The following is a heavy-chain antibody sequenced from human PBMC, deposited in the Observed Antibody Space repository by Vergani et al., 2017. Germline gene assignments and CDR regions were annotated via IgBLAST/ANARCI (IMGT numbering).Heavy chain of an antibody. Sequence: QVQLQESGPGLVKPSQTLSLTCTVSGGSISSYYWSWIRQPPGKGLEWIGYIYYSGSTYYNPSLKSRVTISVDRSKNQFSLKLSSVTAADTAVYYCARDNPQYGGLDYWGQGTLVTVSS. CDR1: GGSISSYY. D-gene: IGHD4-23*01. J-gene: IGHJ4*02. CDR2: IYYSGST. CDR3: ARDNPQYGGLDY. V-gene: IGHV4-59*12.